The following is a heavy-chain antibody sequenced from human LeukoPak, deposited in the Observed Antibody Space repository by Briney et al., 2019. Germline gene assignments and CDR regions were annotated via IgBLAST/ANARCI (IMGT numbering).Heavy chain of an antibody. CDR1: GFTFSSYA. D-gene: IGHD3-9*01. Sequence: GGSLRLSCAASGFTFSSYAMSWVRQAPGKGLEWVSAISGSGGSTYYADSAKGRFTISRDNSRNTLYLQMNSLRAEDTAIYYCAKSPRRWDDLLTGYYIYWGQGTLVTVSS. J-gene: IGHJ4*02. CDR2: ISGSGGST. CDR3: AKSPRRWDDLLTGYYIY. V-gene: IGHV3-23*01.